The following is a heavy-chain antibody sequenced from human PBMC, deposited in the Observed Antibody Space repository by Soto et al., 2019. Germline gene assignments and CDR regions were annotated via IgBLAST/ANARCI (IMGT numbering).Heavy chain of an antibody. D-gene: IGHD3-10*01. J-gene: IGHJ4*02. CDR3: APWFGAFDY. CDR2: ISYDGSNK. Sequence: QVPLVESGGGVVQPGRSLRLSFAASGFTLSSYCMHWVRQAPGKGLEWVAVISYDGSNKYYADYVKGRFTISRDKSKNTLYLQMNSLIAEDTAVYSCAPWFGAFDYWGQGTLVTVAS. CDR1: GFTLSSYC. V-gene: IGHV3-30*03.